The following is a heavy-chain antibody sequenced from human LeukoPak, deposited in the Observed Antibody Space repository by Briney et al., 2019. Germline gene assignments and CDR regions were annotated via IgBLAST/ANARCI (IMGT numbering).Heavy chain of an antibody. CDR1: GDSFSSVTDY. Sequence: SETLSLTCTVSGDSFSSVTDYWAWIRQPPGKGLEWIGEINHRRSTNYNPSLKSRVTMSVDTSKNQFSLSLSSVTAADTAVYYCARGQFWSGYSIWGQGTLVTVSS. CDR3: ARGQFWSGYSI. D-gene: IGHD3-3*02. V-gene: IGHV4-39*01. CDR2: INHRRST. J-gene: IGHJ4*02.